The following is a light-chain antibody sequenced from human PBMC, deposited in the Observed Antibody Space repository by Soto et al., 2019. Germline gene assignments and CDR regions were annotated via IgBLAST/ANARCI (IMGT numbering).Light chain of an antibody. J-gene: IGKJ1*01. CDR2: GAS. CDR1: QSVSSN. CDR3: QHYNNLWA. V-gene: IGKV3-15*01. Sequence: EIVMTQSPVTLSVSPGERATLSCRASQSVSSNLAWYQQKPGQVPRLLIYGASTRATGIPARFSGSGSGTEFTLTISSLQSEDFAVYYCQHYNNLWAFGQGTRVEI.